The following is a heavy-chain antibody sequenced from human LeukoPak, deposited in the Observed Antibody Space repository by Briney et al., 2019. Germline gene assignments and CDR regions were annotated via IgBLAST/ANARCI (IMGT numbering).Heavy chain of an antibody. D-gene: IGHD3-22*01. Sequence: SGPTLVNPTQTLTLTCTFSGFSLNTRGVGVGWIRQPPGRALEWLALIYWDDDRRYSPSLKSRLTITKDTSRNQVVLTMTNMDPVDTAPYFCAHRKNYYDSSVSDNWGQGTLVTVSS. V-gene: IGHV2-5*02. CDR3: AHRKNYYDSSVSDN. J-gene: IGHJ4*02. CDR1: GFSLNTRGVG. CDR2: IYWDDDR.